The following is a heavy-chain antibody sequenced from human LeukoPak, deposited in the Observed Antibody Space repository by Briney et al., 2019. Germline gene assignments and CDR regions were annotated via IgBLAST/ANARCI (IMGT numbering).Heavy chain of an antibody. CDR3: ARKANYYDSSGYPVDAFDI. D-gene: IGHD3-22*01. Sequence: SETLSLTCTVSGGSISSYYWSWIRQPPGKGLEWIGYIYYSGSTNYNPSLKSRVTISVDTSKNQFSLKLSSVTAAGTAVYYCARKANYYDSSGYPVDAFDIWGQGTMVTVSS. CDR1: GGSISSYY. J-gene: IGHJ3*02. V-gene: IGHV4-59*01. CDR2: IYYSGST.